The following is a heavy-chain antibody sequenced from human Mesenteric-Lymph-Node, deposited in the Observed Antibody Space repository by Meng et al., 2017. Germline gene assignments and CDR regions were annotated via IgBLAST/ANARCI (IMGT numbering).Heavy chain of an antibody. Sequence: GESLKISCAASGFTFSSYWMSWVRQAPGKGLEWVSYISSSGSTIYYADSVKGRFTISRDNAKNSLYLQMNNLRAEDTAVYYCGGASGWISRYWGQGTLVTVSS. D-gene: IGHD6-19*01. CDR2: ISSSGSTI. CDR1: GFTFSSYW. J-gene: IGHJ4*02. CDR3: GGASGWISRY. V-gene: IGHV3-48*04.